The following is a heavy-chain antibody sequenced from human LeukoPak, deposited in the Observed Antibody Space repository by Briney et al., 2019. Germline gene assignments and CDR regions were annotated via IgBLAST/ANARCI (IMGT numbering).Heavy chain of an antibody. CDR2: IYYSGST. CDR3: AGDYSGRDWNDGSNWFDP. V-gene: IGHV4-59*01. J-gene: IGHJ5*02. Sequence: SETLSLTCTVSGGSISSYYWSWIRQPPGKGLEWIGYIYYSGSTNYNPSLKSRVTISVDTSKNQFSLKLSSVTAADTAVYYCAGDYSGRDWNDGSNWFDPWGQGTLVTVSS. CDR1: GGSISSYY. D-gene: IGHD1-1*01.